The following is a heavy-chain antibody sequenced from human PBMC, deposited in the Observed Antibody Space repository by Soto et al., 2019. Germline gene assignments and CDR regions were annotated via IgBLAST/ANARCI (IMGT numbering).Heavy chain of an antibody. D-gene: IGHD2-21*02. J-gene: IGHJ4*02. CDR2: ISGSGGST. CDR3: ANIVVVTATIDD. CDR1: GFTFSSYA. Sequence: SLRLSCAASGFTFSSYAMSWVRQAPGKGLEWVSAISGSGGSTYYADSVKGRFTISRDNSKNTLYLQMNSLRAEDTAVYYCANIVVVTATIDDWGQGTLVPVSS. V-gene: IGHV3-23*01.